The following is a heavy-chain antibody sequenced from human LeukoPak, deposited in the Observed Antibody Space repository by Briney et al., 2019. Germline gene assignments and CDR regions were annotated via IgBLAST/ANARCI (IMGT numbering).Heavy chain of an antibody. CDR2: IYYSGST. Sequence: PSETLFLTCTVSGGSISSYYWSWIRQPPGKGLEWIGYIYYSGSTNYNPSLKSRVTISVDTSKNQFSLKLSSVTAADTAVYYCARQSGSSRVKYYFDYWGQGTLVTVSS. J-gene: IGHJ4*02. V-gene: IGHV4-59*08. CDR3: ARQSGSSRVKYYFDY. CDR1: GGSISSYY. D-gene: IGHD6-13*01.